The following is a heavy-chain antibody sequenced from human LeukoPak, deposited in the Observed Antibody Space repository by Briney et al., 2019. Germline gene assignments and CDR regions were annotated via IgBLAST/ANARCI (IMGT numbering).Heavy chain of an antibody. D-gene: IGHD3-22*01. CDR1: GFNFNSYA. CDR3: AKGMYVSSGYPNPFFDI. V-gene: IGHV3-23*01. Sequence: GGSLRLSCAVSGFNFNSYAVNWVRQTPGKGLEWVSTISGPGGRTYHADSVKRRFTMAKDSSDNTVYLQMDTLRSDDTAVYYCAKGMYVSSGYPNPFFDIWGRGT. J-gene: IGHJ4*02. CDR2: ISGPGGRT.